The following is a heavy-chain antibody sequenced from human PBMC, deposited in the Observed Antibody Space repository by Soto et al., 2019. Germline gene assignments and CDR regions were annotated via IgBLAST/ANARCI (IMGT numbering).Heavy chain of an antibody. D-gene: IGHD3-10*01. V-gene: IGHV1-18*01. CDR3: ARVTMVRGAPNGMDV. J-gene: IGHJ6*02. CDR1: GYTFTSYG. Sequence: ASVKVSCKASGYTFTSYGVSWVRQAPGQGLEWMGWISAYNGNTNYAQKLQGRVTMTTDTSTSTAYMELRSLRSDDTAVYYCARVTMVRGAPNGMDVWGQGTTVTVSS. CDR2: ISAYNGNT.